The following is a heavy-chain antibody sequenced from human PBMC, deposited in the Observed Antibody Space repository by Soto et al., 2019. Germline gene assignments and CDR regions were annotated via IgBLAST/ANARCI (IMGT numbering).Heavy chain of an antibody. D-gene: IGHD3-22*01. Sequence: ASVKVSCKASGYTFTGHYIHWVRQAPEQGPEWMGEIGPESGATGYAQRFQGRVTMTRDMSITTVYMELNNLSPDETAVYYCGRGRSGQIVVFYWGQGTPAAVSS. V-gene: IGHV1-2*02. J-gene: IGHJ4*02. CDR3: GRGRSGQIVVFY. CDR1: GYTFTGHY. CDR2: IGPESGAT.